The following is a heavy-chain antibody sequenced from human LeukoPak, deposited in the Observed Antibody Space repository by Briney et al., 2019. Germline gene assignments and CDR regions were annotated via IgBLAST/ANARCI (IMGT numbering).Heavy chain of an antibody. CDR3: ARDLTLLWFGELSRPKYFDY. Sequence: GGSLRLSCAASGFTFSSYAMSWVRQAPGKGLEWVSAISGSGGSTYYADSVKGRFTISRDNSKNTLYLQMNSLRAEDTAVYYCARDLTLLWFGELSRPKYFDYWGQGTLVTVSS. V-gene: IGHV3-23*01. CDR2: ISGSGGST. CDR1: GFTFSSYA. J-gene: IGHJ4*02. D-gene: IGHD3-10*01.